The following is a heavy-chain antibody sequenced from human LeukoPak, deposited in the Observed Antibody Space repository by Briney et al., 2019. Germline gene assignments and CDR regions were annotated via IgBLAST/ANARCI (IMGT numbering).Heavy chain of an antibody. CDR3: ARESTRWFYYYYMDV. D-gene: IGHD3-9*01. Sequence: SVKVSCKASGGTFSSYAISWVRQAPGQGLEWMGGIIPIFGTANYAQKFQGRVTITADKSTSTAYMELSSLRSEDTAVYYCARESTRWFYYYYMDVWGKGTTVTVSS. V-gene: IGHV1-69*06. CDR1: GGTFSSYA. J-gene: IGHJ6*03. CDR2: IIPIFGTA.